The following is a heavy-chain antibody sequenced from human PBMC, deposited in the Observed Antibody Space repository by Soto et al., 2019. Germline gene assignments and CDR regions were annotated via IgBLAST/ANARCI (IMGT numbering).Heavy chain of an antibody. CDR2: IKQDGSEK. J-gene: IGHJ4*02. Sequence: GGSLRLSCAASGFTFRGYWMTWVRQAPGKGLEWVANIKQDGSEKYYVDSVKGRFTISRDNAKNSLYLQMNSLRAEDTAVYYCARDLRGGPIDHWALGTLVTVSS. CDR1: GFTFRGYW. D-gene: IGHD3-16*01. V-gene: IGHV3-7*01. CDR3: ARDLRGGPIDH.